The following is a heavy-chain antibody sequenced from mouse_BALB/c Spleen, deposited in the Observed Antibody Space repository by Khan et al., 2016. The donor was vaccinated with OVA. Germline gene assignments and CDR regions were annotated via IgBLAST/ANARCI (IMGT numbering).Heavy chain of an antibody. V-gene: IGHV1-4*01. CDR2: INPRSGYT. J-gene: IGHJ4*01. Sequence: QVQLKESGAELARPGASVRMSCKASGYTFTSNTMHWVKKRPGQGLEWIGYINPRSGYTNFNQNFKDKATLTADKSSSTAYMQLSSLTSEDSAVYYCARQTTGYTMDYWGQGTSVTVSS. CDR1: GYTFTSNT. D-gene: IGHD2-12*01. CDR3: ARQTTGYTMDY.